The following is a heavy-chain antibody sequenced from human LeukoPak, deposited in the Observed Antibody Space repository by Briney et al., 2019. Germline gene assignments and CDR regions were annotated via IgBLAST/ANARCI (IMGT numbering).Heavy chain of an antibody. CDR2: INPDGNKK. V-gene: IGHV3-7*03. CDR1: GLIFSGSW. Sequence: GGSLRLSCAASGLIFSGSWMNWVRQAPGKGLEWVATINPDGNKKGLADSVRGRFTISRDDAENSLYLQMDSLRVEDTAVYYCARDFAYKKFDYWGQGTLVTVSS. J-gene: IGHJ4*02. CDR3: ARDFAYKKFDY. D-gene: IGHD2-21*01.